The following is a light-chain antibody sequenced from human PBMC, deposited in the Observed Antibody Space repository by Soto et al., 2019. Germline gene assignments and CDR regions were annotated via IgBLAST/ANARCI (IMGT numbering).Light chain of an antibody. CDR1: ISDIGSYNL. Sequence: QSALTQPASVSGSPGQSITISCTGTISDIGSYNLVSWYQQHPGKAPKLMIYEVSKRPSWVSNRFSGSKSGNTASLTISGLQAEDEADYYCCSYAGSSPGVFGGGTQLTVL. CDR3: CSYAGSSPGV. CDR2: EVS. J-gene: IGLJ2*01. V-gene: IGLV2-23*02.